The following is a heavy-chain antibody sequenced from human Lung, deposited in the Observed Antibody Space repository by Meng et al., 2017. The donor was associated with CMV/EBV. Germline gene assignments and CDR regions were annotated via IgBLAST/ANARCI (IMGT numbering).Heavy chain of an antibody. CDR3: TSSHFGESSLDY. CDR1: GFTFKNNY. CDR2: ISSGVST. D-gene: IGHD3-10*01. Sequence: GGSXRLXCAGSGFTFKNNYMTWVRQFPGKGLEWVSVISSGVSTYYADSVKGRFTISRDNSKNTLYLQMNSLRAEETAVYYCTSSHFGESSLDYWGQGALVTVSS. J-gene: IGHJ4*02. V-gene: IGHV3-66*02.